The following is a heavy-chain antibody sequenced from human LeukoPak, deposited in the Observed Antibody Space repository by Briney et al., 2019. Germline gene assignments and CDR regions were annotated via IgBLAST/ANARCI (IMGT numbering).Heavy chain of an antibody. CDR1: GGFISSYY. V-gene: IGHV4-59*01. J-gene: IGHJ4*02. CDR3: ARGAGPGGVDSTY. CDR2: IYYSGST. D-gene: IGHD3/OR15-3a*01. Sequence: PSETLSLTSTVSGGFISSYYWSWIRQPPGKGLEWIGYIYYSGSTNYNPSLKSRVTISVDTSKNQFSLKLSSVTAADTAVYYCARGAGPGGVDSTYWGQGTLVTVSS.